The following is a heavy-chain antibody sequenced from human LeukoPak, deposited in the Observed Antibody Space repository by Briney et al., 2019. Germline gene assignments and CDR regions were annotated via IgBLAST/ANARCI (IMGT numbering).Heavy chain of an antibody. J-gene: IGHJ4*02. CDR1: GFTFSSYA. V-gene: IGHV3-30-3*01. CDR2: ISYDGSNK. Sequence: QPGRSLRLSCAASGFTFSSYAMHWVRQAPGKGLEWVAVISYDGSNKYYADSVKGRFTISRDNSKNTLYLQMNSLRAEDTAVYYCARCRLPYCSSTSCPGYWGQGTLVTVSS. D-gene: IGHD2-2*01. CDR3: ARCRLPYCSSTSCPGY.